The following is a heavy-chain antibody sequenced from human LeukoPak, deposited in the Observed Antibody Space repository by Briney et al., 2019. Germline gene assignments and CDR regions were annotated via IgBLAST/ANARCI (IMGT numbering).Heavy chain of an antibody. D-gene: IGHD3-3*01. V-gene: IGHV1-18*01. CDR1: GYTFTSYG. CDR3: ARGNYDFWSGYLYAFDI. J-gene: IGHJ3*02. CDR2: ISAYNGNT. Sequence: ASVKVSCKASGYTFTSYGISWVRQAPGQGLEWMGWISAYNGNTNYAQKLQGRVTMTTDTSTSTAYMELRSLRSDDTAVYYCARGNYDFWSGYLYAFDIWGQGTMDTVSS.